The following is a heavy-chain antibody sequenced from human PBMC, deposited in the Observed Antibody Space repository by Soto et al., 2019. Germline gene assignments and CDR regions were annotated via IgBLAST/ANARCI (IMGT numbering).Heavy chain of an antibody. CDR1: GYTFTAYY. CDR2: INPNSGGT. D-gene: IGHD3-3*01. J-gene: IGHJ5*02. Sequence: ASVKVSCKASGYTFTAYYMHWVRQAPGQGLEWMGWINPNSGGTNYAQKFQGRVTMTRDTSISTAYMELTRLRSDDTAVYYCARNFWSGTNGFDPWGQGTLVTVSS. CDR3: ARNFWSGTNGFDP. V-gene: IGHV1-2*02.